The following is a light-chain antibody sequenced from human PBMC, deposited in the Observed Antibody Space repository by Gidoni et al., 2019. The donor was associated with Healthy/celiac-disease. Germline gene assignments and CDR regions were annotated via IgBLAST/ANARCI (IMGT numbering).Light chain of an antibody. J-gene: IGKJ3*01. CDR1: QSVSSS. CDR3: QQRSNWQFT. CDR2: DAS. Sequence: EIVLTQSPATLSLSPGERATLSCRASQSVSSSLAWYQQKPGQAPRLLIYDASNRATGIPARFSGSGSGTDFTLTISSLEPEDFAVYYCQQRSNWQFTFGPXTKVDIK. V-gene: IGKV3-11*01.